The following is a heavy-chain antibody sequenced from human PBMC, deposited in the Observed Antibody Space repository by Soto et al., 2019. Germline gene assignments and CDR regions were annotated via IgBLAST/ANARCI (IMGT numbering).Heavy chain of an antibody. CDR2: ISTGSSYI. D-gene: IGHD6-13*01. CDR1: GFTFSNYN. J-gene: IGHJ4*02. CDR3: ARDPYSRATAPYD. V-gene: IGHV3-21*01. Sequence: PGGSLRLSCAASGFTFSNYNMNWVRQAPGKGLEWVSCISTGSSYIYYADSVKGRFTVSRDNAKNSLHLQMNSLRAEDTAVYYCARDPYSRATAPYDWGQGTLVTVSS.